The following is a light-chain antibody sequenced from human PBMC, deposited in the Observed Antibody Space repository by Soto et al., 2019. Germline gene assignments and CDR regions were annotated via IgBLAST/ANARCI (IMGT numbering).Light chain of an antibody. CDR1: SSNIGAGYD. CDR2: GNS. Sequence: QSVLTQPPSVSGAPGQRVTISCSGTSSNIGAGYDVHWYQQLPVTAPKLLIYGNSNRLSGVPDRFSGSKSGTSASLAITGLQAEDEADYYCQSYDSSLSHWLFGGGTKLTVL. V-gene: IGLV1-40*01. J-gene: IGLJ3*02. CDR3: QSYDSSLSHWL.